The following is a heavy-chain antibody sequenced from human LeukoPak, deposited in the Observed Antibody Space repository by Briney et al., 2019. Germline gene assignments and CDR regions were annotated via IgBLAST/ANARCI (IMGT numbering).Heavy chain of an antibody. CDR2: ISYDGSNK. CDR3: VKGLAVAGSNWFDP. Sequence: GGSLRLSCAVSGFTFSDYAMHWVRQAPGKGLEWVAIISYDGSNKYYADSVKGRFTISRDNSKNTLYLQMNSLRPEDTALYYCVKGLAVAGSNWFDPWGQGTLVTVSS. J-gene: IGHJ5*02. D-gene: IGHD6-19*01. CDR1: GFTFSDYA. V-gene: IGHV3-30*18.